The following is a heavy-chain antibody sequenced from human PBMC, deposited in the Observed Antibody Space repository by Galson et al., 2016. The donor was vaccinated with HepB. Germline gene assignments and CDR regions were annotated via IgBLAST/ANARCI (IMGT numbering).Heavy chain of an antibody. D-gene: IGHD3-16*01. CDR3: AHGTAGMLTEN. CDR1: GIPLPTGAVR. J-gene: IGHJ4*02. V-gene: IGHV2-5*02. CDR2: LYRDEAK. Sequence: PAQVHPTPTLTLTCTFSGIPLPTGAVRVGWIRQPPVKASEWLALLYRDEAKLYNPPLKDRVAITKDTSKNQGVPKVMNWDPVETGTYYCAHGTAGMLTENWGQGILVTVSS.